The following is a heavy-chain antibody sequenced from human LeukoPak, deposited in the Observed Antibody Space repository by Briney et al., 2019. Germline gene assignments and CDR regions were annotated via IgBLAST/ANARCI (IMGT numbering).Heavy chain of an antibody. V-gene: IGHV3-30-3*01. CDR3: ARAIYNWNDSAFDI. CDR1: GFIFSSYA. Sequence: GGSLRLSCAASGFIFSSYAMSWVRQAPGKGLEWVAVISYDGSNKYYADSVKGRFTISRDNSKNTLYLQMNSLRAEDTAVYYCARAIYNWNDSAFDIWGQGTMVTVSS. CDR2: ISYDGSNK. J-gene: IGHJ3*02. D-gene: IGHD1-20*01.